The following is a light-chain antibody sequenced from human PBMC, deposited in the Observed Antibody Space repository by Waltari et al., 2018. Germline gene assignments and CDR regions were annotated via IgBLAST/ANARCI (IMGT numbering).Light chain of an antibody. Sequence: DIVLTQSPDSLAVSLGERATINCKSSQTLLYSSNKKNYLAWYQHKSGPPPTLLIFWASTRESGVPDRFSGSGSGTDFTLTISSLQAEDVAVYYCQQYYATPRTFGQGTKVEI. V-gene: IGKV4-1*01. CDR2: WAS. CDR1: QTLLYSSNKKNY. CDR3: QQYYATPRT. J-gene: IGKJ1*01.